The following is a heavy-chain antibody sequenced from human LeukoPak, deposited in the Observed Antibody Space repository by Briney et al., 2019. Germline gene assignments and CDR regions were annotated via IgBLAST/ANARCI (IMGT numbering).Heavy chain of an antibody. CDR2: IYYSGRT. CDR3: ARDRLYSYYDMDV. J-gene: IGHJ6*02. Sequence: SETLSLTCTVSGGSVGSGGFYWSWIRQPPGKGLEWIANIYYSGRTNYIPSLKSRVTISVDTSKNQFSLKLSSVTAADTAVYYCARDRLYSYYDMDVWGQGTTATVSS. D-gene: IGHD6-19*01. V-gene: IGHV4-61*08. CDR1: GGSVGSGGFY.